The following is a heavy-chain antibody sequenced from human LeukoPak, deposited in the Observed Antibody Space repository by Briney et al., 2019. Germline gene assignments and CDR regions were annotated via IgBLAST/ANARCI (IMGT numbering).Heavy chain of an antibody. Sequence: GRSLRLSCAASGFAFADYAIHWVRQGPGGGLEWVSLTSGDGGTTYYADSVKGRFTISRDNSKNSLFLQMNSLRTEDTALYYCAKDMVWGWYFDLWGRGTLVTVSS. CDR3: AKDMVWGWYFDL. V-gene: IGHV3-43*02. J-gene: IGHJ2*01. CDR1: GFAFADYA. CDR2: TSGDGGTT. D-gene: IGHD7-27*01.